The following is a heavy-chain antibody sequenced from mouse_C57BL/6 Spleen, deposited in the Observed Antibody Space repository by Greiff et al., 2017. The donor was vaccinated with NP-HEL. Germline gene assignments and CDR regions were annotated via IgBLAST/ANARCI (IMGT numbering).Heavy chain of an antibody. CDR1: GYTFTSYW. Sequence: QVQLQQPGAELVRPGSSVKLSCTASGYTFTSYWMHWVKQRPIQGLEWIGNIDTSDSETHYNQKFKDKATLTVDKSSSTAYMQLSSLTSEDSAVYYCARALLRRAMDYWGQGTSVTVSS. V-gene: IGHV1-52*01. J-gene: IGHJ4*01. CDR2: IDTSDSET. D-gene: IGHD1-2*01. CDR3: ARALLRRAMDY.